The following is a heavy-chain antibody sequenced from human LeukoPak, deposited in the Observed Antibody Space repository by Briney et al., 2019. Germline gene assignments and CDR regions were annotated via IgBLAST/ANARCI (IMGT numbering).Heavy chain of an antibody. Sequence: PSETLSLTCAVSVGSISRISYYSGWVRHPPGRGREWMGRIYYSGSTYYNPSLKSRVTISVDTSKNQFSLKLSSVTAADTAVYYCARSVYDILTGYYPYGMDVWGQGTTVTVSS. CDR1: VGSISRISYY. J-gene: IGHJ6*02. CDR2: IYYSGST. V-gene: IGHV4-39*01. D-gene: IGHD3-9*01. CDR3: ARSVYDILTGYYPYGMDV.